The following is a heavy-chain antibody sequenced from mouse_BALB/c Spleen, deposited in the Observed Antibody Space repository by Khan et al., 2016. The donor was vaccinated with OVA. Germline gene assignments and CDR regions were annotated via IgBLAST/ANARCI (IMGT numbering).Heavy chain of an antibody. Sequence: EVQLQESGGDLVKPGGSLKLSCAASGFTFSTYGMSWVRQTPDMRLEWVATISTGGHYTYYPDSVKGRFTISRDNAQNTLYLQMSSLKSEDTAIFYCTRLAYYYNSEGFAYWGQGTLVTVSA. CDR2: ISTGGHYT. CDR1: GFTFSTYG. D-gene: IGHD1-1*01. CDR3: TRLAYYYNSEGFAY. J-gene: IGHJ3*01. V-gene: IGHV5-6*01.